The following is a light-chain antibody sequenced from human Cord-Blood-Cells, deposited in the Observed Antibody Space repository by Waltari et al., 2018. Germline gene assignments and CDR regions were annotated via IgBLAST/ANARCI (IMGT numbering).Light chain of an antibody. CDR2: AAS. CDR3: QQSYSTPRT. CDR1: QSISSY. V-gene: IGKV1-39*01. J-gene: IGKJ1*01. Sequence: DIQMTQSTSSLSASLGDRVTITCRASQSISSYLNWYQQKPGKAPKPLIYAASSLQSGVPSRFSGSGSGTDFTPTISSLQPEDFPTYYCQQSYSTPRTFGQGTKVEIK.